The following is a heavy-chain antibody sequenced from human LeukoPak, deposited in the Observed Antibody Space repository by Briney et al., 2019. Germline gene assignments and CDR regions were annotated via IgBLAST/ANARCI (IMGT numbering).Heavy chain of an antibody. CDR2: INHSGST. J-gene: IGHJ4*02. D-gene: IGHD2-2*01. CDR3: ARVRRRYCSSTSCSRREYFDY. CDR1: GGSFSGYY. V-gene: IGHV4-34*01. Sequence: PSATLSLTCAVYGGSFSGYYWSWIRQPPGKGLEWIGEINHSGSTNYNPSLKSRVTISVDTSKNQFSLKLSSVTAADTAVYYCARVRRRYCSSTSCSRREYFDYWGQGTLVTVSS.